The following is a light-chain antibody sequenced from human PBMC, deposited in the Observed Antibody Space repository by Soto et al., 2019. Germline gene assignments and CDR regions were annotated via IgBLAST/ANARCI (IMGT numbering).Light chain of an antibody. J-gene: IGKJ5*01. CDR2: DAS. Sequence: DIQMTQSPSSLSASVGDRVTITCQASHDIKKYLNWYQEKPGKAPKLLIFDASNLQTGVPSRFSGSGSGTHFTFTINSLQPEDIATYYCQRYDSFPPTFGQGTRLDIK. CDR3: QRYDSFPPT. V-gene: IGKV1-33*01. CDR1: HDIKKY.